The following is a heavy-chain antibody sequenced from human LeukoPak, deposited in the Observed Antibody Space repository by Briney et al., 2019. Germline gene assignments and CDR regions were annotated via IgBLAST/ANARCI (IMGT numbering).Heavy chain of an antibody. D-gene: IGHD6-19*01. CDR2: INHSGST. CDR1: GGSFSGYY. Sequence: PSETLPLTCAVYGGSFSGYYWSWIRQPPGKGLEWIGEINHSGSTNYNPSLKSRVTFSVDTSKNQFSLKLSSVTAADTAVYYCARFMSGWYSDYWGQGALVTVSS. V-gene: IGHV4-34*01. CDR3: ARFMSGWYSDY. J-gene: IGHJ4*02.